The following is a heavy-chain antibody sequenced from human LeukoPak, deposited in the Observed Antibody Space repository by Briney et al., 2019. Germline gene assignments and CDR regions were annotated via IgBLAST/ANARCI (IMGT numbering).Heavy chain of an antibody. D-gene: IGHD6-19*01. V-gene: IGHV4-39*07. Sequence: SETLSLTCTVSGGSISSSSYYWGWIRQPPGKGLEWIGSIYYSGSTYYNPSLKSRVTISVDTSKNQFSLKLSSVTAADTAVYYRASLSSGWSLIPLDYWGQGTLVTVSS. CDR1: GGSISSSSYY. J-gene: IGHJ4*02. CDR2: IYYSGST. CDR3: ASLSSGWSLIPLDY.